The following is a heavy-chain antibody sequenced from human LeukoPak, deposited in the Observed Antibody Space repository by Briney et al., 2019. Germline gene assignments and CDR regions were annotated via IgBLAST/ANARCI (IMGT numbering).Heavy chain of an antibody. CDR3: AKAAIAAAFYYFDY. CDR1: GFTFSSYG. CDR2: IRYDGSNK. J-gene: IGHJ4*02. Sequence: PGGSLRLSCAASGFTFSSYGMHWVRQAPGKGPEWVAFIRYDGSNKYYADSVKGRFTISRDNSKNTLYLQMNSLRAEDTAVYYCAKAAIAAAFYYFDYWGQGTLVTVSS. V-gene: IGHV3-30*02. D-gene: IGHD6-13*01.